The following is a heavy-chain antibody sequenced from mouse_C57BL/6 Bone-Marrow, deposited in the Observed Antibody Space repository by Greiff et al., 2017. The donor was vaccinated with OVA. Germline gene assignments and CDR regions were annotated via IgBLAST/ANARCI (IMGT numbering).Heavy chain of an antibody. J-gene: IGHJ1*03. CDR1: GYTFTSYG. V-gene: IGHV1-58*01. Sequence: EVHLVESGAELVRPGSSVKMSCKTSGYTFTSYGINWVKQRPGQGLEWIGYIYIGNGYTEYNEKFKGKATLTSDTSSSTAYMQLSSLTSEDSAIYCCARMGLYYDYSGYFDVWGTGTTVTVSS. CDR2: IYIGNGYT. D-gene: IGHD2-4*01. CDR3: ARMGLYYDYSGYFDV.